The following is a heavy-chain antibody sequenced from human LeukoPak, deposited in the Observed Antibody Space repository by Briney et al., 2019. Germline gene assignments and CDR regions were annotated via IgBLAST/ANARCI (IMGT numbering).Heavy chain of an antibody. CDR3: ARISLAPSDNFDS. J-gene: IGHJ4*02. Sequence: GGSLRLSCAASAFTFSSHPMGWVRRAPGKGLEWVSSICSSIGCTYYADSVRGRFAISRDDSKNTLYLQMNSLRVEATAVYYCARISLAPSDNFDSWGQGTLVTVSS. V-gene: IGHV3-23*01. CDR1: AFTFSSHP. CDR2: ICSSIGCT. D-gene: IGHD2-15*01.